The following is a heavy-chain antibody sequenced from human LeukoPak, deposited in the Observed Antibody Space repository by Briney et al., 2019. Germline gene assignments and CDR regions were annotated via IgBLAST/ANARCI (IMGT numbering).Heavy chain of an antibody. J-gene: IGHJ4*02. D-gene: IGHD2-2*01. Sequence: ASVKVSCKASGYTFTSYDINWVRQATGQGLEWMGWMNPNSGNTGYAQKFQGRVTITRNTSISTAYMELSSLRSEDTAVYYCARGQGDDSGGDIVVVPAAPTDYWGQGTLVTVSS. CDR3: ARGQGDDSGGDIVVVPAAPTDY. CDR1: GYTFTSYD. V-gene: IGHV1-8*02. CDR2: MNPNSGNT.